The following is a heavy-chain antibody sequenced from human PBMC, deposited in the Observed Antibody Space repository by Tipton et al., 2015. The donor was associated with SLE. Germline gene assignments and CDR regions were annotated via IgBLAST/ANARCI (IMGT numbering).Heavy chain of an antibody. CDR3: ARGPGIERNYYYYYYMDV. D-gene: IGHD3-10*01. J-gene: IGHJ6*03. CDR2: INHSGST. Sequence: TLSLTCAVSGGSFSGYYWSWIRQPPGKGLEWIGEINHSGSTNYNPSPKSRVTISVDTSKNQFSLKLGSVTAADTAMYYCARGPGIERNYYYYYYMDVWGKGTTVTVSS. V-gene: IGHV4-34*01. CDR1: GGSFSGYY.